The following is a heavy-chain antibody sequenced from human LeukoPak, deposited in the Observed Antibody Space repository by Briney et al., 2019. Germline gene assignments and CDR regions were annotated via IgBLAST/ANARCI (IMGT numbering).Heavy chain of an antibody. CDR1: GFTFSSYS. CDR2: ISSSRTYI. CDR3: ARDIGLWFGELLFYFDY. J-gene: IGHJ4*02. Sequence: PGGSLRLSCAASGFTFSSYSMNWLRQTPGKGLEWVSSISSSRTYIYYADSVKGRFTISRDNAKNSPYLQMNSLRAEDTAVYYCARDIGLWFGELLFYFDYWGQGTLVTVSS. D-gene: IGHD3-10*01. V-gene: IGHV3-21*01.